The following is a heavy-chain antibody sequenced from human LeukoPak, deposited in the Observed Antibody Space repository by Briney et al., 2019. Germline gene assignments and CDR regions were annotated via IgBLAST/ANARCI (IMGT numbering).Heavy chain of an antibody. Sequence: PSETLSLTCTVSGGSISNNNYYWGWIRQPPGKGLEWIGSIYYNGNTYYNPSLKSRVTISVDTSKNQFSLKLSSVTAADTAVYYCARSGGSYPFFDYWGQGTLVTVSS. V-gene: IGHV4-39*07. CDR3: ARSGGSYPFFDY. CDR1: GGSISNNNYY. J-gene: IGHJ4*02. CDR2: IYYNGNT. D-gene: IGHD1-26*01.